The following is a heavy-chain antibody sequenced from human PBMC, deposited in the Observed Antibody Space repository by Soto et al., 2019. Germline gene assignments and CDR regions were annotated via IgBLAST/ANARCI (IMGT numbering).Heavy chain of an antibody. V-gene: IGHV3-23*01. CDR1: GFTFSSYA. D-gene: IGHD5-12*01. CDR3: AKAKWVDGYNSAYYYGMDV. Sequence: EVQLLESGGGLVQPGGSLRLSCGASGFTFSSYAMSWVRQAPGKGLEWVSAISGSAGSTYYADSVKGRFTISRDNSKNTLYLQVNSLRAEDTAVYYCAKAKWVDGYNSAYYYGMDVWGQGTTVTVSS. CDR2: ISGSAGST. J-gene: IGHJ6*02.